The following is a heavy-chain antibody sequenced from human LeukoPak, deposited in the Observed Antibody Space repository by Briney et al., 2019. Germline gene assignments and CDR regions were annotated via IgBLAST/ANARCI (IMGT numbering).Heavy chain of an antibody. Sequence: SETLSLTCAVYGGSLSGYYWSWIRQPPGKGLEWIGEINHSGSTNYNPSLKSRVTISVDTSKNQFSLKLSSVTAADTAVYYCANIAAARDYYGMDVWGQGTTVTVSS. CDR3: ANIAAARDYYGMDV. CDR2: INHSGST. J-gene: IGHJ6*02. D-gene: IGHD6-13*01. V-gene: IGHV4-34*01. CDR1: GGSLSGYY.